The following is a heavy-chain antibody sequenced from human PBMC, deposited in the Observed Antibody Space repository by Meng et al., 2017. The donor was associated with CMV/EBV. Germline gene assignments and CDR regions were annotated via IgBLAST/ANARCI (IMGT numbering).Heavy chain of an antibody. CDR2: IIPIFGTA. CDR1: GGNFSSDA. Sequence: QVLLVQSGAGVQMPGSSVKVPCKASGGNFSSDAISWVRQAPGQGLEWMGGIIPIFGTANYAQKFQGRVTITADESTSTAYMELSSLRSEDTAVYYCASVTGIGWWYFDLWGRGTLVTVSS. CDR3: ASVTGIGWWYFDL. D-gene: IGHD1-20*01. V-gene: IGHV1-69*12. J-gene: IGHJ2*01.